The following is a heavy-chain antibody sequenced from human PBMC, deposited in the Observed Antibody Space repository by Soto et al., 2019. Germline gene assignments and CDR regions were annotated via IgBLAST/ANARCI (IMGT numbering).Heavy chain of an antibody. CDR3: ARDDEDIVVVTATPLDYYYYGMDV. V-gene: IGHV3-30-3*01. D-gene: IGHD2-21*02. CDR1: GFTFSSYA. CDR2: ISYDGSNK. Sequence: QVQLVESGGGVVQPGRSLRLSCAASGFTFSSYAMHWVRQAPGKGLEWVAVISYDGSNKYYADSVKGRFTISRDNSKNTLYLQMNSLRAVDTAVYYCARDDEDIVVVTATPLDYYYYGMDVWGQGTTVTVSS. J-gene: IGHJ6*02.